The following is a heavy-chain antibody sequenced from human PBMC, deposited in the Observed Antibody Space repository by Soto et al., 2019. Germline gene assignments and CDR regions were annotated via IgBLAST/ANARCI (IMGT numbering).Heavy chain of an antibody. CDR1: GGTVSSTRAA. D-gene: IGHD5-12*01. CDR3: ARDSSGYGPFDY. CDR2: TYYRSKWYN. V-gene: IGHV6-1*01. J-gene: IGHJ4*02. Sequence: SQTLFLTCAISGGTVSSTRAAWTWIRQSPSRGLEWVGRTYYRSKWYNDYAVSVKGRIIINPDTSKNQFSLQLNSVAPEDTAVYYCARDSSGYGPFDYWGQGNLVTVSS.